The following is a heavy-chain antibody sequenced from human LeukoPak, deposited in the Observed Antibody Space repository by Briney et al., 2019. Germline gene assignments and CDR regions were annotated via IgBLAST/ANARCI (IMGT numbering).Heavy chain of an antibody. CDR2: ISGSGGST. J-gene: IGHJ4*02. V-gene: IGHV3-23*01. CDR1: GFTFSSYA. D-gene: IGHD3-10*01. CDR3: AKLSANLYYYGSGSTADY. Sequence: PGRSLRLSCAASGFTFSSYAMSWVRQAPGKGLEWVSAISGSGGSTYYADSVKGRFTISRDNSKNTLYLQMNSLRAEDTAVYYCAKLSANLYYYGSGSTADYWGQGTLVTVSS.